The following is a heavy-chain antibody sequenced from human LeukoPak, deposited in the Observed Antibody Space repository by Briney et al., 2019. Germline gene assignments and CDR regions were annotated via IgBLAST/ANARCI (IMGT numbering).Heavy chain of an antibody. CDR3: ARAHQGSDY. J-gene: IGHJ4*02. Sequence: GGSLRLSCAASGFTFTNYWMSWVRQAPGKGLEWVAYIKQDGSEIKYVDSVKGRFTISRDNAKNSLYLQMNSLRAEDTAVYYCARAHQGSDYWGQGTLVTVSS. V-gene: IGHV3-7*01. CDR1: GFTFTNYW. CDR2: IKQDGSEI. D-gene: IGHD2-15*01.